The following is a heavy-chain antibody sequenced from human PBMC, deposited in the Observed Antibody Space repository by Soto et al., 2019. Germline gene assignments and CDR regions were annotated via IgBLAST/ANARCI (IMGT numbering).Heavy chain of an antibody. Sequence: EVQLVESGGVLVQPGGSLRLSCAAFGFTFSSYGMHWVRQAPGKGLEFVSAITSNGDRTYHADSVKGRFTTSRDNSKNTLYLQMDSLRVEDMAVYYCARRVSGSYDYWGQGTLVTVSS. D-gene: IGHD3-10*01. V-gene: IGHV3-64*07. J-gene: IGHJ4*02. CDR1: GFTFSSYG. CDR2: ITSNGDRT. CDR3: ARRVSGSYDY.